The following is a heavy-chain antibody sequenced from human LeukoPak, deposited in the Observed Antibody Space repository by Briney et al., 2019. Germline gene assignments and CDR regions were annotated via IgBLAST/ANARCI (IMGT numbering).Heavy chain of an antibody. CDR3: ARSSYSSSSSV. J-gene: IGHJ3*01. D-gene: IGHD6-6*01. CDR1: GFTFSGFW. CDR2: INSDGSEG. V-gene: IGHV3-7*03. Sequence: EGSLRLSCAVSGFTFSGFWMSWSRQAPGKGLEWVASINSDGSEGYYADVVKGRFTISRDNAKNSLYLQINSLRAEDTAVYYCARSSYSSSSSVWGQGTMVTVSS.